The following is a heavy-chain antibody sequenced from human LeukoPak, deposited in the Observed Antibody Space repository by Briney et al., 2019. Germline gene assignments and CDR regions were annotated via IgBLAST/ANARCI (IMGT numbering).Heavy chain of an antibody. Sequence: ASVKVSCKASGYTFTSYYMHWVRQAPGQGLEWMGIINPSGGSTSYAQKFQGRVTMTRDTSTSTVYMELSSLRSEDTAVYYCARDLDIVATTRNWSDPWGQGTLVTVSS. D-gene: IGHD5-12*01. CDR2: INPSGGST. CDR1: GYTFTSYY. V-gene: IGHV1-46*03. J-gene: IGHJ5*02. CDR3: ARDLDIVATTRNWSDP.